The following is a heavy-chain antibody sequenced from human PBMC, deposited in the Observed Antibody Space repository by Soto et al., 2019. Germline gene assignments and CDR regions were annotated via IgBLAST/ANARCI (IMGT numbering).Heavy chain of an antibody. Sequence: SETLSLTCTVSGGSISSYYWSWIRQPPGKGLEWIGYIYYSGSTNYNPSLKSRVTISVDTSKNQFSLKLSSVTAADTAVYYCARSYCSGGSCYLLGYYGMDVWGQGTTVTVSS. J-gene: IGHJ6*02. V-gene: IGHV4-59*01. CDR1: GGSISSYY. D-gene: IGHD2-15*01. CDR3: ARSYCSGGSCYLLGYYGMDV. CDR2: IYYSGST.